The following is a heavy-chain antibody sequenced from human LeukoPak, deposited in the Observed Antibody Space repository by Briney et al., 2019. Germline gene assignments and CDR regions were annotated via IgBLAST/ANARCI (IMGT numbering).Heavy chain of an antibody. Sequence: PGGSLRLSCAASGFTFSNYAMRWVRQAPGKGLEWVSGISGSGDTTYYADSVKGRFTISRDNAKDSLYLQMNSLRAEDTAVYYCARDWIVGAMFDIQGPLDYWGQGTLATVSS. CDR3: ARDWIVGAMFDIQGPLDY. D-gene: IGHD1-26*01. CDR2: ISGSGDTT. J-gene: IGHJ4*02. V-gene: IGHV3-23*01. CDR1: GFTFSNYA.